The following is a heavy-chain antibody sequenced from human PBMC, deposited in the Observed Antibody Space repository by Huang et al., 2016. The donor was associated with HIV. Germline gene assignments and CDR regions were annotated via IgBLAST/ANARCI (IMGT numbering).Heavy chain of an antibody. J-gene: IGHJ6*03. D-gene: IGHD1-26*01. CDR1: GDSISSGAFY. V-gene: IGHV4-61*09. CDR2: VYTRGSV. Sequence: QVQLQESGPGLVQPSQTLSLICTVSGDSISSGAFYWTWSRQSAGGGLQGIGHVYTRGSVLYNGSLRSRVTIALDTSKNQLSLNLRSVTAADTALYFCARGRGGTHSYFFYSMDVWGAGTAVIVSS. CDR3: ARGRGGTHSYFFYSMDV.